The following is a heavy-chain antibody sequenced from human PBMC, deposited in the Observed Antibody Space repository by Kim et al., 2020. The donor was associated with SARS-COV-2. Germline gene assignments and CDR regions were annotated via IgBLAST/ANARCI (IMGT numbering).Heavy chain of an antibody. J-gene: IGHJ6*02. CDR3: ARALTAMDYYYYGMDV. CDR1: GGTFSSYA. CDR2: IIPILGIA. Sequence: SVKVSCKASGGTFSSYAISWVRQAPGQGLEWMGRIIPILGIANYAQKFQGRFTITADKSTSTAYMELSSLRSEDTAVYYCARALTAMDYYYYGMDVWGQGTTVTVSS. V-gene: IGHV1-69*04. D-gene: IGHD5-18*01.